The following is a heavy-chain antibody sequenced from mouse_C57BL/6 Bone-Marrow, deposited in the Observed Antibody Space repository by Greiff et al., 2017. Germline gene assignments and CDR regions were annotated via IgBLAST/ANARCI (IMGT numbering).Heavy chain of an antibody. D-gene: IGHD1-1*01. CDR2: ISDGGSYT. Sequence: EVHLVESGGGLVKPGGSLKLSCAASGFTFSSYAMSWVRQTPEKRLEWVATISDGGSYTYYPDNVKGRFTISRDNAKNNLYLQMSHLKSEDTAMYYCARKLRYYYAMDYWGQGTSVTVSS. V-gene: IGHV5-4*01. CDR1: GFTFSSYA. J-gene: IGHJ4*01. CDR3: ARKLRYYYAMDY.